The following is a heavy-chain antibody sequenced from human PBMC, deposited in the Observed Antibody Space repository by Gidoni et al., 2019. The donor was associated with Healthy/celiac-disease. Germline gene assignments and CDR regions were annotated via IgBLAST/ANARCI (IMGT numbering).Heavy chain of an antibody. CDR1: GFTFSSYG. CDR3: ATGRGKQLWSLDY. D-gene: IGHD5-18*01. J-gene: IGHJ4*02. Sequence: QVQLVESGVGLVQPGRSLRLSCAASGFTFSSYGMHWVRQAPGKGLEWVAVIWYDGSNKYYADSVKGRFTISRDNSKNTLYLQMNSLRAEDTAVYYCATGRGKQLWSLDYWGQGTLVTVSS. CDR2: IWYDGSNK. V-gene: IGHV3-33*01.